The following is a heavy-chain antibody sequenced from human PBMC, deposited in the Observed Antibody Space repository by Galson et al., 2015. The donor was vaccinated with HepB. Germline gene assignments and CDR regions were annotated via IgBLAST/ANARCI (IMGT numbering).Heavy chain of an antibody. CDR1: GFTFSGSA. V-gene: IGHV3-73*01. D-gene: IGHD6-13*01. Sequence: SLRLSCAASGFTFSGSAMHWVRQASGKGLEWVGRIRSKANSYATAYAASVKGRFTISRDDSKNTAYLQMNCLKTEDTAVYYCVGQQLHDWGQGTLVSVSS. CDR3: VGQQLHD. J-gene: IGHJ4*02. CDR2: IRSKANSYAT.